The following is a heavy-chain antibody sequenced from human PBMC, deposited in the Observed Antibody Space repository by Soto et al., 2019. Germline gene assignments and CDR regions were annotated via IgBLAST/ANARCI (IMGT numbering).Heavy chain of an antibody. CDR1: GFTFSSHA. Sequence: GGSLRLSCAVYGFTFSSHATSWVRQAPGKGLECVSSITGSGDSTCCADSVKGRFTISRDKSKSTLYLQMNSLRAEDTAVYYCAKDLQFSGWLSAQTFDYWGQGTQVTVSS. V-gene: IGHV3-23*01. D-gene: IGHD6-19*01. J-gene: IGHJ4*02. CDR2: ITGSGDST. CDR3: AKDLQFSGWLSAQTFDY.